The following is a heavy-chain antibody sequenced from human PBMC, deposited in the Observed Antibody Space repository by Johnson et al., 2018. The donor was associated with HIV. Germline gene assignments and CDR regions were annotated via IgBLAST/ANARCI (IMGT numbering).Heavy chain of an antibody. CDR3: TTDLPGGYYGGNWTYDAFDI. J-gene: IGHJ3*02. CDR1: DFAVSDSF. Sequence: VQLVESGGGVVQPGGSLRLSCSASDFAVSDSFMNWVRLPPGKGLEWVSVMFRVGSTFHRDSVKGRFSISRDSSKNNLFLQMNSLKTADTAVYYCTTDLPGGYYGGNWTYDAFDIWGQGTMVTVSS. D-gene: IGHD4-23*01. CDR2: MFRVGST. V-gene: IGHV3-66*01.